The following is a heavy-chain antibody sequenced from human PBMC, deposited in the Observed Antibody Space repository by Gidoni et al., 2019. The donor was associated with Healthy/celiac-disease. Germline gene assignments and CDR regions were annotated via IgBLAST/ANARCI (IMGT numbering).Heavy chain of an antibody. V-gene: IGHV3-30*18. J-gene: IGHJ5*02. CDR3: AKDLGSGWYGGNWFDP. Sequence: QVQLVESGGGVVQPGRSLRLSCAASGCTFSRYGMPWVRQAPGKGLEWVAVISYDGSNKYYADSVKGRFTISRDNSKNTLYLQMNSLRAEDTAVYYCAKDLGSGWYGGNWFDPWGQGTLVTVSS. CDR1: GCTFSRYG. D-gene: IGHD6-19*01. CDR2: ISYDGSNK.